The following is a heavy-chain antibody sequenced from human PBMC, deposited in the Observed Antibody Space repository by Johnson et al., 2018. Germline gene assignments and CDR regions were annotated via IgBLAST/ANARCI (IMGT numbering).Heavy chain of an antibody. V-gene: IGHV3-21*01. D-gene: IGHD1-26*01. CDR2: ISRSSSYI. Sequence: EVQLLESGGGLVKPGGSLRLSCAASGFTFSSYSMNWVRQAPGKGLEWVSSISRSSSYIYYADSVKGRFTISRDNAKNSLYLQMNSLGAEDTALYCCASHSGSFYDAFDIWGQGTMVTVSS. CDR1: GFTFSSYS. CDR3: ASHSGSFYDAFDI. J-gene: IGHJ3*02.